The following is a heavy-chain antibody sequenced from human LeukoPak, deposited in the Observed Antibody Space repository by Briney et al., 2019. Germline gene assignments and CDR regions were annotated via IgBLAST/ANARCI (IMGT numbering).Heavy chain of an antibody. CDR2: ISYDGSNK. CDR1: GFTFSNYG. Sequence: QTGGSLRLSCAASGFTFSNYGMHWVRQAPGKGLEWVAVISYDGSNKYYADSVKGRFTISRDKSKNTLYLQMNSLRAEDTAMYYCAKVKDDGYLKNYPGYWGQGTLVTVSS. CDR3: AKVKDDGYLKNYPGY. D-gene: IGHD3-16*02. V-gene: IGHV3-30*18. J-gene: IGHJ4*02.